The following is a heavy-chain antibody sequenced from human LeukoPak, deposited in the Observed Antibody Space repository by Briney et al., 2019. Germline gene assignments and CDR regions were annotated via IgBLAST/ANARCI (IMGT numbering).Heavy chain of an antibody. CDR3: ARGRICGGDCYSRVDY. D-gene: IGHD2-21*02. Sequence: SETLSLTCTVSGYSISSGYYWGWIRQPPGKGLEWIGSIYHSGSTYYNPSLKSRVTISVDTSKNQFSLKLSSVTAADTAVYYCARGRICGGDCYSRVDYWGQGTLVTVSS. CDR2: IYHSGST. CDR1: GYSISSGYY. V-gene: IGHV4-38-2*02. J-gene: IGHJ4*02.